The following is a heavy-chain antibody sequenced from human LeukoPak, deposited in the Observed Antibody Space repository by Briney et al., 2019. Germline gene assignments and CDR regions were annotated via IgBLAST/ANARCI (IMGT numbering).Heavy chain of an antibody. CDR2: ISSSSSYI. Sequence: PGGSLRLSCAASGFTFGSYSMNWVRQAPGKGLEWVSSISSSSSYIYYADSVKGRFTISRDNAKNSLYLQMNSLRAEDTAVYYCARVGGIAVAGPDYWGQGTLVTVSS. CDR3: ARVGGIAVAGPDY. J-gene: IGHJ4*02. CDR1: GFTFGSYS. D-gene: IGHD6-19*01. V-gene: IGHV3-21*01.